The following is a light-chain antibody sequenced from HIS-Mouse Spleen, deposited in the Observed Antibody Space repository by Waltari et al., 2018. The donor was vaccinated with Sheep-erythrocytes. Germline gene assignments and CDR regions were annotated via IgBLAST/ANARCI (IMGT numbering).Light chain of an antibody. CDR1: SSDVGVYNY. V-gene: IGLV2-11*01. CDR3: CSYAGSYTLV. J-gene: IGLJ2*01. Sequence: QSALTQPRSVSGSPGQSVTISCTGTSSDVGVYNYVLWYQQHPGKAPKLMIYDVSKRPSGVPDRFSGSKSGNTASLTISGLQAEDEADYYCCSYAGSYTLVFGGGTKLTVL. CDR2: DVS.